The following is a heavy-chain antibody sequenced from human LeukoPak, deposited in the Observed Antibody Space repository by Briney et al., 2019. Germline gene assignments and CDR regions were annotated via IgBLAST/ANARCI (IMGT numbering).Heavy chain of an antibody. CDR3: AKVRGTYSSGYFFDY. D-gene: IGHD6-19*01. J-gene: IGHJ4*02. V-gene: IGHV3-9*01. CDR1: GFTFDNYA. CDR2: ISWNSGYI. Sequence: SGGSLRLSCAASGFTFDNYAMHWVRQAPGKGLEWLSNISWNSGYIGYADSVKGRFTISRDNAKKSLDLQMNSLRAEDTAFYYCAKVRGTYSSGYFFDYWGQGTLVTVHS.